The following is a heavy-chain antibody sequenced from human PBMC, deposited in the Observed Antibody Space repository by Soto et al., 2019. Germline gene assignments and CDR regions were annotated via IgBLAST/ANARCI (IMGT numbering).Heavy chain of an antibody. Sequence: GGSLRLSCAASGFTFSSYAMSWVRQAPGKGLEWVSAISGSGGSTYYADFVKGRFTISRDNSKNTLYLQMNSLRAEDTAVYYCAKGRDIAVAGKYYYYGMDVSGQGTTVTVSS. CDR1: GFTFSSYA. CDR3: AKGRDIAVAGKYYYYGMDV. CDR2: ISGSGGST. J-gene: IGHJ6*02. D-gene: IGHD6-19*01. V-gene: IGHV3-23*01.